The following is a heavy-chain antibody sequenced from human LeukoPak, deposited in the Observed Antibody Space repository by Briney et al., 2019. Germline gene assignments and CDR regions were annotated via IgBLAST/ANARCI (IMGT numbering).Heavy chain of an antibody. D-gene: IGHD3-10*01. V-gene: IGHV3-21*01. CDR1: GFTFSTYT. J-gene: IGHJ4*02. Sequence: PGGSLRLSCAASGFTFSTYTMNWVRQAPGKGLEWVSSISSSSSYIYYADSVKGRFTISRDNAKNSVYLQMRSLRAEDTAMYYCARARYYYGSAAPFDYWGQGTLVTVSS. CDR3: ARARYYYGSAAPFDY. CDR2: ISSSSSYI.